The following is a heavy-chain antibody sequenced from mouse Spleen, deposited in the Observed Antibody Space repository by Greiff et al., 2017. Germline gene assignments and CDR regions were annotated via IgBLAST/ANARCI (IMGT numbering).Heavy chain of an antibody. Sequence: VQLQQSGAELVKPGASVKLSCKASGYTFTSYWMHWVKQRPGQGLEWIGMIHPNSGSTNYNEKFKSKATLTVDKSSSTAYMQLSSLTSEDSAVYYCASDTANWVPFDYWGQGTTLTVSS. CDR3: ASDTANWVPFDY. D-gene: IGHD4-1*01. J-gene: IGHJ2*01. CDR2: IHPNSGST. CDR1: GYTFTSYW. V-gene: IGHV1-64*01.